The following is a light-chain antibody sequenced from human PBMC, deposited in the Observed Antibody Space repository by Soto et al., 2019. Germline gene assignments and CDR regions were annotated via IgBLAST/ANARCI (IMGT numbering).Light chain of an antibody. CDR1: NIGSKS. Sequence: SYELTQPPSVSVAPVKTASITCGGNNIGSKSVHWYQQKPGQAPVLVIYYDSDRPSGIPERFSGSNSGNTATLTISRVEAGAEAEYYCQVWDSSSDHPVFGGGTQLTVL. CDR2: YDS. CDR3: QVWDSSSDHPV. J-gene: IGLJ2*01. V-gene: IGLV3-21*04.